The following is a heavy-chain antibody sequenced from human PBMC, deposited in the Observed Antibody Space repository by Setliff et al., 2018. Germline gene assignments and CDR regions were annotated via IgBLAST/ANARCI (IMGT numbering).Heavy chain of an antibody. J-gene: IGHJ4*02. V-gene: IGHV4-59*04. CDR1: GGSISNYW. CDR3: ASGGAGFFTSGR. Sequence: KASETLSLTCTVSGGSISNYWWGWIRQPPGKGLEWIGYIYDSGATYYNPSLRSRVTMSLDTSANQFSLNLRSVTAADTAVYYCASGGAGFFTSGRWGQGTLVTVSS. CDR2: IYDSGAT. D-gene: IGHD5-12*01.